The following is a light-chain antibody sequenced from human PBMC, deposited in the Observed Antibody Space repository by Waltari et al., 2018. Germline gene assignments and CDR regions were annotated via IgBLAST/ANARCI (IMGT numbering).Light chain of an antibody. Sequence: IQLTQSPSSLSASVGDRVTLTCRASQDISTYVAWYQQKAGKAPKLLIYAASTLQSGVPSRFSGSESGTEFTLTIGSLQPEDFATYYCQQLKTYPLTFGGGTKVEIK. CDR3: QQLKTYPLT. CDR2: AAS. J-gene: IGKJ4*01. CDR1: QDISTY. V-gene: IGKV1-9*01.